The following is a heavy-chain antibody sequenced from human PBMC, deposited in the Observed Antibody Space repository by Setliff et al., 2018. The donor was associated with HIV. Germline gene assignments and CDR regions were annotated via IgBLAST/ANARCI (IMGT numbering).Heavy chain of an antibody. CDR2: INHNELT. CDR3: ARISNGFEPNAFDT. Sequence: PSETLSLTCTVSGGSINSYYWSWIRQPPGKGLEWIGYINHNELTYYNPSLKSRIIMSVETSKKQLSLKLSSVTAVDTAVYFCARISNGFEPNAFDTWGRGTMVTVSS. V-gene: IGHV4-59*12. J-gene: IGHJ3*02. D-gene: IGHD3-22*01. CDR1: GGSINSYY.